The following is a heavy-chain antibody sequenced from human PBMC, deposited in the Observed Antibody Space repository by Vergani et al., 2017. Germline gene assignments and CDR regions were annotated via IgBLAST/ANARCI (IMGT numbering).Heavy chain of an antibody. CDR2: ISWNSGSI. J-gene: IGHJ4*02. V-gene: IGHV3-9*01. Sequence: EVQLVEPGGGLVQPGRSLRPSCAAAGFTFDDYAMHWVRKAPGKGLEWVSGISWNSGSISYADSVKGRFTISRENAKNSLFLQMNSLRAEDTALYYCARDPHYPSCWYGCYVDYWGQGTLVTVSS. CDR3: ARDPHYPSCWYGCYVDY. CDR1: GFTFDDYA. D-gene: IGHD6-19*01.